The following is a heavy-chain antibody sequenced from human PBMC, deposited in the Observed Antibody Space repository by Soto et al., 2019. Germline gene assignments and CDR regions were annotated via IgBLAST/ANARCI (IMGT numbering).Heavy chain of an antibody. D-gene: IGHD3-10*01. Sequence: QVQLQQWGAGLLKPSETLSLTCAFYGGSFSGYYWSWIRQPPGKGLEWIGEINHSGSTNYNPSLKRLVTISEVTFKNELLLKVSSVTSADTAVYYSARAGGRLTMVRGVIIPNYYFDYWGQGNMVTVSS. J-gene: IGHJ4*02. V-gene: IGHV4-34*01. CDR1: GGSFSGYY. CDR3: ARAGGRLTMVRGVIIPNYYFDY. CDR2: INHSGST.